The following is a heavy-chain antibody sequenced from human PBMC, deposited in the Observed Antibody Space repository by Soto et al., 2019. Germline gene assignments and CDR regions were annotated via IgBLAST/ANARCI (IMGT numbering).Heavy chain of an antibody. CDR2: ISAYNGNT. CDR1: GYTFTSYG. Sequence: ASVKVSCNPSGYTFTSYGITAVRQAPGQGLEWMGWISAYNGNTNYAQKLQGRVTMTTHTSTNTAYMELRSLRSDDTAVYYCARNHPSSSALNWFDPWGQGTLVTVSS. D-gene: IGHD6-19*01. J-gene: IGHJ5*02. V-gene: IGHV1-18*01. CDR3: ARNHPSSSALNWFDP.